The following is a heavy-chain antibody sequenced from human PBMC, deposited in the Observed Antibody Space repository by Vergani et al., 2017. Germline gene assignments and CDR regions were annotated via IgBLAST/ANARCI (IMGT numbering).Heavy chain of an antibody. J-gene: IGHJ6*03. CDR1: GGSISSYY. CDR2: IYYSGST. D-gene: IGHD2-2*01. V-gene: IGHV4-59*01. Sequence: QVQLQESGPGLVKPSETLSLTCTVSGGSISSYYWSWIRQPPGKGLEWIGYIYYSGSTNYNPSLKSRVTISVDTSKNQFSLKLSSVTAADTAVYYCARAYLGYCSSTSCYEDYYYYMDVWGKGTTVTVSS. CDR3: ARAYLGYCSSTSCYEDYYYYMDV.